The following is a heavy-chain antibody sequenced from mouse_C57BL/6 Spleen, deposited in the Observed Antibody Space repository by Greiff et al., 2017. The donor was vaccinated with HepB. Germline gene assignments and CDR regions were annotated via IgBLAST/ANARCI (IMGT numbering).Heavy chain of an antibody. V-gene: IGHV5-17*01. Sequence: EVQGVESGGGLVKPGGSLKLSCAASGFTFSDYGMHWVRQAPEKGLEWVAYISSGSSTIYYADTVKGRFTISRDNAKNTLFLQMNSLRSEDTAMYDWARRGKRAWFAYWGQGTLVTVSA. CDR1: GFTFSDYG. J-gene: IGHJ3*01. CDR2: ISSGSSTI. CDR3: ARRGKRAWFAY. D-gene: IGHD2-1*01.